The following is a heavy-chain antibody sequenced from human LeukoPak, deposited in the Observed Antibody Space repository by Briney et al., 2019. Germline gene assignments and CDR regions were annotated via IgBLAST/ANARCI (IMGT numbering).Heavy chain of an antibody. CDR3: ARGSIMITFGGVIASGYFDY. CDR2: IYTSGST. CDR1: GDSVNDYY. J-gene: IGHJ4*02. D-gene: IGHD3-16*02. Sequence: PSQTLSLTCTVSGDSVNDYYWNWIRQPAGKGLEWIGRIYTSGSTNYNPSLKSRVTISVDTSKNQFSLKLSSVTAADTAVYYCARGSIMITFGGVIASGYFDYWGQGTLVTVSS. V-gene: IGHV4-4*07.